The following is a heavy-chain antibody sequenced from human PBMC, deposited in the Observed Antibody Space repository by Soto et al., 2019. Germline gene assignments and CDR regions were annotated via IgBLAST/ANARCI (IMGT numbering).Heavy chain of an antibody. CDR3: ARPTYSYIAVAGYYSYYMDV. J-gene: IGHJ6*03. V-gene: IGHV3-48*01. CDR2: SSSSSSTI. D-gene: IGHD6-19*01. CDR1: GFTFSSYS. Sequence: EVQLVESGGGLVQPGGSLRLSCAASGFTFSSYSMNWVRQAPGKGLEWVSYSSSSSSTIYYEDSVKGRFTISRDNAKNSLYLQIHSLRAEDPAVYYCARPTYSYIAVAGYYSYYMDVWGKGTTVTVSS.